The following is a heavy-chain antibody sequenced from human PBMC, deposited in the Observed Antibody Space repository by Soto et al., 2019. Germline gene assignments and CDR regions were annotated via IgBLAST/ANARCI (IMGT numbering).Heavy chain of an antibody. V-gene: IGHV4-38-2*02. CDR1: GYSISSGYY. Sequence: SETLSLTCAVSGYSISSGYYWGWIRQPPGKGLEWIGSIYHSGSTYYNPSLKSRVTISVDTSKNQFSLKLSSVTAADTAVYYCARDLPLDVWGQGTTVTAP. CDR2: IYHSGST. CDR3: ARDLPLDV. J-gene: IGHJ6*02.